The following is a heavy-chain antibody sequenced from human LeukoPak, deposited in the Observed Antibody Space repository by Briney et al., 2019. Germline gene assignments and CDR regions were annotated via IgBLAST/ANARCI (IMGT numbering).Heavy chain of an antibody. V-gene: IGHV3-15*01. CDR3: SSYGCSSGWYWFDP. CDR2: IKTEADGATT. CDR1: GFTFSNAW. D-gene: IGHD6-19*01. Sequence: GGSLRLSCAASGFTFSNAWMGWVRQAPGKGLEWVGRIKTEADGATTDYAAPVKGRFTISRDDSNNTLYLHMNSLITEDTAVYYCSSYGCSSGWYWFDPWGQGTLVTVSS. J-gene: IGHJ5*02.